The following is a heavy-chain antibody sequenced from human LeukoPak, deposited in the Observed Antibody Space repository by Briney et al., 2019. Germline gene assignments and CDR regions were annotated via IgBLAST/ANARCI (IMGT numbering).Heavy chain of an antibody. CDR1: GFTFSNYA. J-gene: IGHJ3*02. CDR2: ISDSGDKT. V-gene: IGHV3-23*01. D-gene: IGHD6-6*01. Sequence: GGSLRLSCAASGFTFSNYAMSWVRQAPGKGLECVSAISDSGDKTDYADSVRGRFTIYRDNSKDTLYLQMNSLGAEDTAVYYCAKDRHSSSPRAFDIWGQGTMVTVSS. CDR3: AKDRHSSSPRAFDI.